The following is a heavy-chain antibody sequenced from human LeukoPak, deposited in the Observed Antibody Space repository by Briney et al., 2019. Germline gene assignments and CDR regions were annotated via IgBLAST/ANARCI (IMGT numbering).Heavy chain of an antibody. CDR2: ISYDGSNK. Sequence: GGSLRLSCAASGFTFSSYAMHWVRQAPGKGLEWVAVISYDGSNKYYADSVKGRFTISRDNSKNTLYLQMNSLRAEDTAVYYCAKPVDRYSSSWPYFDYWGQGTLVTVSS. V-gene: IGHV3-30*04. CDR3: AKPVDRYSSSWPYFDY. J-gene: IGHJ4*02. D-gene: IGHD6-13*01. CDR1: GFTFSSYA.